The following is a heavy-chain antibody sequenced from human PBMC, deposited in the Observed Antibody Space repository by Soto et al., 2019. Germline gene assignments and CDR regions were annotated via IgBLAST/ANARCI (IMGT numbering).Heavy chain of an antibody. CDR3: ARPVYDSSGYRPG. V-gene: IGHV4-34*01. CDR1: GGSFSGYY. D-gene: IGHD3-22*01. CDR2: INHSGST. Sequence: SETLSLTCAVYGGSFSGYYRSWIRQPPGKGLEWIAEINHSGSTYYNPSLKSRVTISVDTSKNQFSLKLSSVTAADTAVYYCARPVYDSSGYRPGWGQGTLVTVSS. J-gene: IGHJ4*02.